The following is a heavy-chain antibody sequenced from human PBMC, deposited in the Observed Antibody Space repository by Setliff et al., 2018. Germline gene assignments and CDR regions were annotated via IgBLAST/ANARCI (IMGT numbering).Heavy chain of an antibody. D-gene: IGHD2-2*01. Sequence: RDRVSEVPGKGLVWVSRLHPNGITTRYADSVKGRFTIYRDMAENTLYLQMNSLRAEDTAVYYCARSPRPPTSLDYVDVWGDGTMVTVS. J-gene: IGHJ6*03. CDR3: ARSPRPPTSLDYVDV. CDR2: LHPNGITT. V-gene: IGHV3-74*01.